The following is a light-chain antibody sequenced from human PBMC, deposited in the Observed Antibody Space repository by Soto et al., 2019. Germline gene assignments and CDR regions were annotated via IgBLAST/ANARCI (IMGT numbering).Light chain of an antibody. Sequence: EIVLTQSPGTLSLSPGERATLSCRASQSVSNNYLAWYQQKPGQAPRLLIYGASNRATSIPDRFSGSGSGTDFTLTISRLEPEDFAVYYCQQYGSSGTFGQGTNVDIK. CDR2: GAS. CDR3: QQYGSSGT. J-gene: IGKJ1*01. V-gene: IGKV3-20*01. CDR1: QSVSNNY.